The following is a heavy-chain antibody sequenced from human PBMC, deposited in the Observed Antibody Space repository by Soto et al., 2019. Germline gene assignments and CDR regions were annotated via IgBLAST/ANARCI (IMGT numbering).Heavy chain of an antibody. Sequence: ASVKVSCKASGYTFTSYGISWVRQAPGQGLEWMGWISAYNGNTNYAQKLQGRVTMTTDTPTSTAYMELRSLRSDDTAVYYCARMNCVVVVSASGYNRFEPWGQGTLVTVSS. CDR1: GYTFTSYG. V-gene: IGHV1-18*01. CDR2: ISAYNGNT. CDR3: ARMNCVVVVSASGYNRFEP. J-gene: IGHJ5*02. D-gene: IGHD2-15*01.